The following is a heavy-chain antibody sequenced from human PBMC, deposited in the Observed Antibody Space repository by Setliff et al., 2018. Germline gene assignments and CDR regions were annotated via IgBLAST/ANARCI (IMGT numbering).Heavy chain of an antibody. J-gene: IGHJ4*02. Sequence: SETLSLTCAVYGGSFSGYYWSWIRQPPGKRLEWIGRIYTSGSTNYNPSLKSRVTMSVDTSKNQFSLKLSSVTAADTAVYYCAREQKGGYYGSGRHVDYWGQGTLVTVSS. CDR3: AREQKGGYYGSGRHVDY. CDR1: GGSFSGYY. CDR2: IYTSGST. D-gene: IGHD3-10*01. V-gene: IGHV4-59*10.